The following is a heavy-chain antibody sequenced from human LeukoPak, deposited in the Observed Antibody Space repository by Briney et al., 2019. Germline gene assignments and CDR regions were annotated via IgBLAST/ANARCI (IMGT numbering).Heavy chain of an antibody. CDR1: GFTFRIYA. J-gene: IGHJ4*02. D-gene: IGHD3-3*01. Sequence: GGSLRLSCAASGFTFRIYAMSWVRQAPGKGLEWVSAISGSGGSTYYADSVKGRFTISRDNSKNTLYLQMNSLRAEDTAVYYCATHYDFWSGYSLDYWGQGTLVTVSS. CDR3: ATHYDFWSGYSLDY. V-gene: IGHV3-23*01. CDR2: ISGSGGST.